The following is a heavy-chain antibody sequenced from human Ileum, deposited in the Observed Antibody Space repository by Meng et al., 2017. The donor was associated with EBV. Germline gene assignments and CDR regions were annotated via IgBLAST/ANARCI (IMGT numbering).Heavy chain of an antibody. CDR2: LHSSGET. Sequence: QVQRQESCPGLAKPSETLSLTGTVSGNSVSSGVYYWGLVRHPPGKGLEWIGYLHSSGETKYNPSLKSRATISIDTSKNQFSLKLNSVTAADTAVYYCARPIAAAGWFDPWGQGTLVTVSS. CDR1: GNSVSSGVYY. CDR3: ARPIAAAGWFDP. V-gene: IGHV4-61*08. J-gene: IGHJ5*02. D-gene: IGHD6-13*01.